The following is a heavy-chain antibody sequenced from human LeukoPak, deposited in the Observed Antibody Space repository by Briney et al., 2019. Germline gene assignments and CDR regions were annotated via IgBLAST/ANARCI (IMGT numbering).Heavy chain of an antibody. Sequence: GGSLRLSCAASGFPFSTYTMNWVRQAPGKGLEWVSSISSSSSYIYYADSMKGRFTISRDNSKNSLYLQMNNLRAEDTAVYYCARDRRYFDTGGLGGPDYWGQGTLVTVSS. CDR2: ISSSSSYI. V-gene: IGHV3-21*01. CDR3: ARDRRYFDTGGLGGPDY. D-gene: IGHD2-8*02. CDR1: GFPFSTYT. J-gene: IGHJ4*02.